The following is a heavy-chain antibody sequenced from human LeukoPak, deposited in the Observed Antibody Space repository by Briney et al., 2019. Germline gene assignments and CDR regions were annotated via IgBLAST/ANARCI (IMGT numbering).Heavy chain of an antibody. CDR3: ASRNRNDDHSHYYYGMDV. CDR1: GYTFTSYG. D-gene: IGHD1-1*01. J-gene: IGHJ6*02. V-gene: IGHV1-18*01. Sequence: ASVKVSCKASGYTFTSYGISWVRQAPGQGLEWMGLISAYNGNTNYAQKLQGRVTMTTDTSTSTAYMELRSLRSDDTAVYYCASRNRNDDHSHYYYGMDVWGQGTTVTVSS. CDR2: ISAYNGNT.